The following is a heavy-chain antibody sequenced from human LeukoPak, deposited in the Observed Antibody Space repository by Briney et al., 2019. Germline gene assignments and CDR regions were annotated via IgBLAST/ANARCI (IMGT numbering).Heavy chain of an antibody. CDR3: ARGARKGDDYGGFFDY. Sequence: GGSLRLSCAASGLTFRTYAMHWVRQAPGKGLEWLTVISYDGNKKQYADSVKGRFTISRDNSKNTLYLQMNSLRAEDTAVYYCARGARKGDDYGGFFDYWGQGTLVTVSS. CDR2: ISYDGNKK. CDR1: GLTFRTYA. J-gene: IGHJ4*02. D-gene: IGHD4-23*01. V-gene: IGHV3-30*04.